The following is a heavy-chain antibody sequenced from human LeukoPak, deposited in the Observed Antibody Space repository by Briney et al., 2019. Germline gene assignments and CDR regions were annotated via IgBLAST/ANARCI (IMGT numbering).Heavy chain of an antibody. CDR3: ARVPDFWTYYYYGMDV. Sequence: PSETLSLTCAVYGGSFSGYYWSWIRQPPGKGLEWIGEINHSGSTNYNPSLKSRVTISVDTSKNQFSLKLSSVTAADTAVYYCARVPDFWTYYYYGMDVWGQGTTVTVSS. D-gene: IGHD3/OR15-3a*01. J-gene: IGHJ6*02. CDR2: INHSGST. CDR1: GGSFSGYY. V-gene: IGHV4-34*01.